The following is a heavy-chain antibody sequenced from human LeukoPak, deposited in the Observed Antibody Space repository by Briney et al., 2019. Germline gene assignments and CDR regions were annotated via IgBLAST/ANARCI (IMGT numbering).Heavy chain of an antibody. J-gene: IGHJ2*01. CDR3: ARDPAVIYFPIRYFDL. V-gene: IGHV3-33*01. Sequence: SLRLSCAASGFTFSSYGMHWVRQAPGKGLEWVAVIWYDGSNKYYADSVKGRFTISRDNSKNTLYLQMNSLRAEDTAVYYCARDPAVIYFPIRYFDLWGRGTLVTVSS. CDR2: IWYDGSNK. D-gene: IGHD2-21*01. CDR1: GFTFSSYG.